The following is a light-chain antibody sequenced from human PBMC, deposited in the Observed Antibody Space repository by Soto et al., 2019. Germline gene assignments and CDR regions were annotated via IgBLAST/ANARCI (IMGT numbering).Light chain of an antibody. J-gene: IGLJ2*01. CDR1: ALPTQY. CDR2: KDS. V-gene: IGLV3-25*03. Sequence: SYELTQPPSVSVSPGQTAKITCSGDALPTQYAYWYQQKPGQAPVLVIKKDSERASGIPERFSGSTSGTAVTLTITGVQAEDEADYYCQSADSSGTYQIKFGGGTKVTVL. CDR3: QSADSSGTYQIK.